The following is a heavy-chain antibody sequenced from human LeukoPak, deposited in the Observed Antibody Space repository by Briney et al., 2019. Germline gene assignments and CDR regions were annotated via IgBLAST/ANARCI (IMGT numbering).Heavy chain of an antibody. J-gene: IGHJ4*02. CDR3: LRGDRRDY. Sequence: PGGSLSLFGEASGSTFNTYCMNWARQAPGKGLEWVSSIDSSGGYMFHADSVKGRFIISRDNAKDSLYLQMNSLRVEDTAVYYCLRGDRRDYWGQGTLVTVSS. CDR2: IDSSGGYM. V-gene: IGHV3-21*06. CDR1: GSTFNTYC.